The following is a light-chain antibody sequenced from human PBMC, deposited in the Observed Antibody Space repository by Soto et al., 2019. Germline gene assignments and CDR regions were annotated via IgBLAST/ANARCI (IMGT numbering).Light chain of an antibody. CDR3: MHVARVPII. CDR1: QSLLHSNGYTY. J-gene: IGKJ5*01. CDR2: LGS. Sequence: DIVMTQSPLSLPVTPGEPASISCRSSQSLLHSNGYTYLDWYLQKPGQPPQLLIYLGSYRASGVPDRVSGSGSGTDFTLKISRVEPEDVGVYYCMHVARVPIIFGQGTRLEIK. V-gene: IGKV2-28*01.